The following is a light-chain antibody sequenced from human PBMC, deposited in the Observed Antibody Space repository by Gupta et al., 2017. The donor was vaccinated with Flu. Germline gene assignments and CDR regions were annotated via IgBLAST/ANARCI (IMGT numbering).Light chain of an antibody. CDR3: QHYDSSSLT. CDR2: KAS. J-gene: IGKJ4*01. CDR1: QSLSSW. Sequence: PSTLSAYVGDRVTITCRASQSLSSWLAWYQQKPGKAPNLLIYKASNLESGVPSRFSGSGSGTEFTLTISSLQPDDFATYYCQHYDSSSLTFGGGTKVDI. V-gene: IGKV1-5*03.